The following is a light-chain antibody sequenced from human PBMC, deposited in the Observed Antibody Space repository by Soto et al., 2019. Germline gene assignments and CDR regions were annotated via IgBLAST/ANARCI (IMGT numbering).Light chain of an antibody. CDR3: QQYGNSRWT. V-gene: IGKV3-20*01. CDR2: GSS. CDR1: QSVGSAY. J-gene: IGKJ1*01. Sequence: EIVLTQSPGTLSLSPGERATLSCRASQSVGSAYLAWYQHKPGQAPRLLIYGSSSRATGIPDRISGSGSGTDFTLTISRLEPEDSAVYYCQQYGNSRWTFGQGTKVE.